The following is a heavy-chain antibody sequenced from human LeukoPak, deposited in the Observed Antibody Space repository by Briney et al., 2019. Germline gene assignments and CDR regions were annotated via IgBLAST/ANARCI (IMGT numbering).Heavy chain of an antibody. J-gene: IGHJ4*02. D-gene: IGHD5-12*01. CDR3: AHGTYSGYDFDY. CDR1: GFSLSTSGVG. CDR2: IYWNDDK. V-gene: IGHV2-5*01. Sequence: SGPTLVNPTQTLTLTCTFSGFSLSTSGVGVGWIRQPPGKALEWLALIYWNDDKRYSPSLKSRLTITKDTSKNQVVLTMTNMDPVDTPTYYCAHGTYSGYDFDYWGQGTLVTVSS.